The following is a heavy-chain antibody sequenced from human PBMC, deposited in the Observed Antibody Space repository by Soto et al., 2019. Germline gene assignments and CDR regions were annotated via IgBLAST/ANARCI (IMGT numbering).Heavy chain of an antibody. Sequence: QVQLVQSGAEVKKPGASVKVSCKTSGYTFSNYGINWVRQAPGQGLEWMGWISAYNGNTNFAKKLQGRVSLTTDTSSTTAYMELRSLTSDDTAVYYCARDLVPGYTGFSDYWGQGTLVTVSS. CDR1: GYTFSNYG. J-gene: IGHJ4*02. D-gene: IGHD5-12*01. CDR3: ARDLVPGYTGFSDY. V-gene: IGHV1-18*01. CDR2: ISAYNGNT.